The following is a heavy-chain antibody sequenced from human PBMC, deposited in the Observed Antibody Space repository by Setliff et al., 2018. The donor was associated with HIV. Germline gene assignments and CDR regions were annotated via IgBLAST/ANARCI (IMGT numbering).Heavy chain of an antibody. CDR1: GGSIVSSGYY. Sequence: SETLSLTCTVSGGSIVSSGYYWGWIRQPPGKGREWIGTMYYRGTTYNNPSLKSRVTFSADTSKNQFSLNLNSVTATDTAVYYCARQGLTMNRGVPAPILYYFDYWGPGILVTVSS. J-gene: IGHJ4*02. V-gene: IGHV4-39*01. CDR2: MYYRGTT. CDR3: ARQGLTMNRGVPAPILYYFDY. D-gene: IGHD3-10*01.